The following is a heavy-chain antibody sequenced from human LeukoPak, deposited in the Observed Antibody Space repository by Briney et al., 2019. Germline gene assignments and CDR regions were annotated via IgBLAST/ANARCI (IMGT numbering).Heavy chain of an antibody. CDR3: AKEGPMVRDFDY. D-gene: IGHD3-10*01. CDR2: ISGSGGST. V-gene: IGHV3-23*01. J-gene: IGHJ4*02. CDR1: GFTFSTYA. Sequence: GGSLRLSCAASGFTFSTYAMSWVRQASGKGLEWVSAISGSGGSTYYADSVKGRFTISRDNSKNALYLQMNSLGAEDTAVYYCAKEGPMVRDFDYWGQGTLVTVSS.